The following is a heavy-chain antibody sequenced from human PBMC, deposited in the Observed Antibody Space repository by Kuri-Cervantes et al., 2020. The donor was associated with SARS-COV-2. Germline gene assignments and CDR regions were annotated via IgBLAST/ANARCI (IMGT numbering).Heavy chain of an antibody. J-gene: IGHJ4*02. CDR1: GFTFDDYA. CDR3: ARDSSSWGPYYFDY. Sequence: GGSLRLSCAASGFTFDDYAMHWVRQAPGKGLEWVSGISWNSGSIGYADSVKGRFTISRDNAKNSLYLQMNSLRAEDTAVYYCARDSSSWGPYYFDYWGQGTLVTVSS. CDR2: ISWNSGSI. V-gene: IGHV3-9*01. D-gene: IGHD6-13*01.